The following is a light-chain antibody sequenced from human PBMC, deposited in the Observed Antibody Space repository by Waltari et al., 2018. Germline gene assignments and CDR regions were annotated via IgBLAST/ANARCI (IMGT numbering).Light chain of an antibody. CDR3: MQALQTFT. Sequence: DMEMTQSTLSLRVAPRVSASVSCRPSQSRLHTNGYNYLDWYLQKPGQSPQLLIYLGSNRASGVPDRFSGSGSGTDFTLKISRVEAEDVGVYYCMQALQTFTFGPGTKVDIK. CDR1: QSRLHTNGYNY. J-gene: IGKJ3*01. V-gene: IGKV2-28*01. CDR2: LGS.